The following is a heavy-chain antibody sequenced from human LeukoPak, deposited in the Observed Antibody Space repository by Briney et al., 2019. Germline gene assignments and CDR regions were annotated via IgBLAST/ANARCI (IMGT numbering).Heavy chain of an antibody. V-gene: IGHV4-59*08. Sequence: RTSETLSLTCTVSGGSISSYYWSWIRQPPGKVREWIGYIYYSGSTNYNPSLKSRVTISVDRSKNKFSLTLSSVTAAAKAVYYCARNLNIVAKSAFDIWGQGTMVTVSS. CDR1: GGSISSYY. CDR3: ARNLNIVAKSAFDI. J-gene: IGHJ3*02. CDR2: IYYSGST. D-gene: IGHD3-22*01.